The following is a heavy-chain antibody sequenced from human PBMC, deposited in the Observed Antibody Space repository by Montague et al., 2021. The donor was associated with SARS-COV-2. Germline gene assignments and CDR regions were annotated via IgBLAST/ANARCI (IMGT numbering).Heavy chain of an antibody. D-gene: IGHD3/OR15-3a*01. Sequence: SETLSLTCAVYGDSYSPYGNSFSSYHRSWVRQSNGKRQDWIGDTKRGDSKCNPSLTRQAPIYVVTPKKQFSMTLTSVTASDTAVYYCARRPAPLQHLDWSQEHLDYYGLDVWGQGTTVTVS. J-gene: IGHJ6*02. CDR2: TKRGDS. V-gene: IGHV4-34*01. CDR1: GDSYSPYGNSFSSYH. CDR3: ARRPAPLQHLDWSQEHLDYYGLDV.